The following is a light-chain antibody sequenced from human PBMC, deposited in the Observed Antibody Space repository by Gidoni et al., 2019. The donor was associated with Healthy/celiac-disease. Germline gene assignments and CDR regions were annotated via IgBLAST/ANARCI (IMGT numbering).Light chain of an antibody. V-gene: IGKV3-11*01. J-gene: IGKJ4*01. CDR3: QQRSNWPPLT. CDR2: DAS. Sequence: DIVSTQSPATLSLSPEDRPTLSCRASQSVSSYLAWYQQKPGQAPRLLIYDASNRATGIPARFSGSGSGTDFTLTISSLEPEDFAVYYCQQRSNWPPLTFGGGTKVEIK. CDR1: QSVSSY.